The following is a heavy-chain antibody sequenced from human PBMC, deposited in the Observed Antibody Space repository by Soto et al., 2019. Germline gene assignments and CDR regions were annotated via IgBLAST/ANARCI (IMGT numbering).Heavy chain of an antibody. CDR2: ISWNGESV. CDR3: VKDTYLLVGATHFDF. J-gene: IGHJ4*02. CDR1: GFNFDDYA. D-gene: IGHD1-26*01. V-gene: IGHV3-9*01. Sequence: EVQLVESGGGLVQPGRSLSLSCAASGFNFDDYAMHWVRQPPGKGLEWVAGISWNGESVSYADSAKGRFTISRDNAKNSLSLHMASLRAEDTAFYYCVKDTYLLVGATHFDFWGQGALVTVSS.